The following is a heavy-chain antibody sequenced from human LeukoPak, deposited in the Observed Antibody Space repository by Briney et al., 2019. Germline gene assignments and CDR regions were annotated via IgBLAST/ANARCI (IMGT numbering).Heavy chain of an antibody. J-gene: IGHJ4*02. CDR3: ARQEYYDSSGYPYYFDY. V-gene: IGHV4-38-2*02. Sequence: SETLSLTCTVSGYSISSGYYWGWIRQPPGKGLEWIGSIYHSGSTYYNPSLKSRVTISVDTSKNQFSLKLSSVTAADTAVYYCARQEYYDSSGYPYYFDYWGQGTLVTVSS. CDR1: GYSISSGYY. D-gene: IGHD3-22*01. CDR2: IYHSGST.